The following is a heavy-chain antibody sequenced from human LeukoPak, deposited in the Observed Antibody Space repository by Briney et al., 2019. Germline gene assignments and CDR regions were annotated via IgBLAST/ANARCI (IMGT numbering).Heavy chain of an antibody. J-gene: IGHJ5*02. CDR1: GYTFTSYD. CDR2: MNPNSGNT. CDR3: ARVPSGRRAITMVRGVPSGWFDP. D-gene: IGHD3-10*01. Sequence: ASVKVSCKASGYTFTSYDINWVRQATGQGLEWMGWMNPNSGNTGYAQKFQGRVTMTRNTSISTAYMELSSLRSEDTAVYYCARVPSGRRAITMVRGVPSGWFDPWGQGTLVTVSS. V-gene: IGHV1-8*01.